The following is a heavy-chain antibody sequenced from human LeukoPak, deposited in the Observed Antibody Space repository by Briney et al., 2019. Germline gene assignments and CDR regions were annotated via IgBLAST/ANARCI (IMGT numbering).Heavy chain of an antibody. D-gene: IGHD2-2*01. CDR2: LNWNSAIL. Sequence: GGSLRLSCTASGFSFNDFAMHWVRQAPGKGLEWVSGLNWNSAILGYAESVKGRFTISRDNAKNSLYLQMNSLRPDDTAVYYCARGVVPAAISYAFDIWGQGTMVTVSS. J-gene: IGHJ3*02. V-gene: IGHV3-9*01. CDR1: GFSFNDFA. CDR3: ARGVVPAAISYAFDI.